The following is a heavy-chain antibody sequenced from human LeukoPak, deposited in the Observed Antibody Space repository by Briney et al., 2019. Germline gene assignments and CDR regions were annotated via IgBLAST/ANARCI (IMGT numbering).Heavy chain of an antibody. J-gene: IGHJ6*04. CDR3: ARYKRPGHYYGSGSYLLGRYYYCGMDV. D-gene: IGHD3-10*01. CDR1: GGSFSGYY. Sequence: SETLSLTCAVYGGSFSGYYWSWIRQPPGKGLEWIGEINHSGSTNYNPSLKSRVTISVDTSKNQFSLKLSSVTAADTAVYYCARYKRPGHYYGSGSYLLGRYYYCGMDVWGKGTTVTVSS. V-gene: IGHV4-34*01. CDR2: INHSGST.